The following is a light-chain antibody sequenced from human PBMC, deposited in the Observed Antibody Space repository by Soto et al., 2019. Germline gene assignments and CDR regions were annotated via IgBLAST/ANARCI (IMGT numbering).Light chain of an antibody. Sequence: ETVMTQSPATLSVSPGEGATLSCRASQSVTNNLAWYQQRPGQAPRLLIYFTSTRATGIPARFSGSGSGTEFSLTISSLQSEDFAVYHCQQYNQWRLTFGGGTKVETK. V-gene: IGKV3-15*01. J-gene: IGKJ4*01. CDR2: FTS. CDR1: QSVTNN. CDR3: QQYNQWRLT.